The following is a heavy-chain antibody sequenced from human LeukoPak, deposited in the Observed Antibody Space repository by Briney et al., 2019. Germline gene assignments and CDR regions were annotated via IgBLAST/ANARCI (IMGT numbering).Heavy chain of an antibody. D-gene: IGHD3-10*01. CDR2: IYHSGST. V-gene: IGHV4-4*02. CDR1: GDSISNSNW. CDR3: ARDQYYYGSGSYR. J-gene: IGHJ4*02. Sequence: PSETLSLTCAVSGDSISNSNWWSWVRQPPGKGLEWIGEIYHSGSTNYNPSLKSRVTISVDKSKNQFSLKLSSVTAADTAVYYCARDQYYYGSGSYRWGQGALVTVSS.